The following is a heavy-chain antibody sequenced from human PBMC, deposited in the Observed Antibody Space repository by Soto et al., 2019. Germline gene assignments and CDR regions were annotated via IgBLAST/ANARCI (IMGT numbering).Heavy chain of an antibody. CDR1: GYTFANYA. CDR3: ARSRAPLGRFDS. J-gene: IGHJ5*01. Sequence: ASVKVSCKASGYTFANYAMQWVRRAPGQRLEWMGWINGGSGSTRYSQNFQGRLTITRDSSANTVYMELSSLRSGDTAIYYCARSRAPLGRFDSWGQGTLVTVSS. CDR2: INGGSGST. V-gene: IGHV1-3*01.